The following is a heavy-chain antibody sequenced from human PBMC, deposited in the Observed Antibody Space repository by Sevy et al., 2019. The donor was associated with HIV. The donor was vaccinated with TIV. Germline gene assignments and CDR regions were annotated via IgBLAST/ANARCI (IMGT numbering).Heavy chain of an antibody. J-gene: IGHJ4*02. CDR2: LSFGCGEI. CDR3: AREGCTKPHDY. D-gene: IGHD2-8*01. CDR1: GFTFSKYS. V-gene: IGHV3-23*01. Sequence: GGSLRLSCAASGFTFSKYSMSWVRQPPGKGLEWVSTLSFGCGEINYADSVKGWFTISRDNSKSSVYLQMNNLRPEETAVYYCAREGCTKPHDYWGQGTLVTVSS.